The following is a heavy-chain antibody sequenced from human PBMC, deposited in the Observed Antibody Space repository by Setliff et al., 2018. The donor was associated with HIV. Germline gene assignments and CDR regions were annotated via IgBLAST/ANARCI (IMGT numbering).Heavy chain of an antibody. D-gene: IGHD6-13*01. CDR3: ARVDGSSSWFYYYYYYMDI. Sequence: GGSLRLSCAASGFTFSNYWMSWVRRAPGKGLEWVANIKQDGSDKYYVDSVKGRFTISRDNAKNSLYLQMNSLRAEDTAVYYCARVDGSSSWFYYYYYYMDIWGKGTTVTVSS. CDR1: GFTFSNYW. CDR2: IKQDGSDK. J-gene: IGHJ6*03. V-gene: IGHV3-7*03.